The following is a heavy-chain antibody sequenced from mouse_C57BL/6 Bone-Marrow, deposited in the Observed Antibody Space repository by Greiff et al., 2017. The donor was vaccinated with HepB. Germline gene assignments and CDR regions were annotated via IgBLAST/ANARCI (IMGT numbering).Heavy chain of an antibody. J-gene: IGHJ3*01. CDR2: IDPSDSET. D-gene: IGHD2-4*01. CDR3: ARSGGLYYDYDGFAY. CDR1: GYTFTSYW. V-gene: IGHV1-52*01. Sequence: QVQLQQPGAELVRPGSSVKLSCKASGYTFTSYWMHWVKQRPIQGLEWIGNIDPSDSETHYNQKFKDKATLTVDKSSSTAYMQLSSLTSEDSAVYYCARSGGLYYDYDGFAYWGQGTLVTVSA.